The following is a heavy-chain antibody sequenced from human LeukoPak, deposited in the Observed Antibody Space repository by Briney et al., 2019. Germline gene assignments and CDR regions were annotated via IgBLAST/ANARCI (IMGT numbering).Heavy chain of an antibody. CDR1: GFTFSSYS. Sequence: GGSLRLSCAASGFTFSSYSMNWVRQAPGKGLEWVSSISSSSSYIYYADSVKGRFTISRDNAKNSLYLQMNSLRAEDTAVYYCAKEPMIVVVAKDDAFDIWGQGTMVTVSS. V-gene: IGHV3-21*04. J-gene: IGHJ3*02. D-gene: IGHD3-22*01. CDR3: AKEPMIVVVAKDDAFDI. CDR2: ISSSSSYI.